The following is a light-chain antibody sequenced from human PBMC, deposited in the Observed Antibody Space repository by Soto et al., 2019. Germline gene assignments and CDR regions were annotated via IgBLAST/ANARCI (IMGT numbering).Light chain of an antibody. CDR3: QVWNSSNDHPGV. Sequence: SYELTQPPSVSVAPGKTATITGGGNNIGSRSVHWYQQRPGQAPVLVIYYDSDRPSRIPERFSGSNSGNTATLTISRVEAGDEADYYCQVWNSSNDHPGVFGGGTKLTVL. CDR1: NIGSRS. CDR2: YDS. V-gene: IGLV3-21*04. J-gene: IGLJ2*01.